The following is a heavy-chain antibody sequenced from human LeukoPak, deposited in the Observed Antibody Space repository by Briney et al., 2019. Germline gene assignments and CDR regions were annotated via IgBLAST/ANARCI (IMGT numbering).Heavy chain of an antibody. D-gene: IGHD2-15*01. V-gene: IGHV4-39*01. CDR3: ARSGGKDFDY. Sequence: SETLSLTCTVSGVSIIKTNSYWGWIRQSPEKGLEWIGDIFFNGATLYNPSLKSRVTMSADTSRNQFSLKLKSVTATDTAVYYCARSGGKDFDYWGQGTLVTVSS. CDR2: IFFNGAT. J-gene: IGHJ4*02. CDR1: GVSIIKTNSY.